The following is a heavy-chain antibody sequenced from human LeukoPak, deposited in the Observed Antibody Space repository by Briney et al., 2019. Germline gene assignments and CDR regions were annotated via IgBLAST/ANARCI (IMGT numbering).Heavy chain of an antibody. CDR3: AKGTGYSSSWYDY. D-gene: IGHD6-13*01. V-gene: IGHV3-23*01. CDR2: ISVSGGST. CDR1: GFTFSSYW. Sequence: GGSLRLSCAASGFTFSSYWMAWVRQAPGKGLEWVSAISVSGGSTYYADSVKGRFTISRDNSKNTLYLQVNSLRAEDTAVYCCAKGTGYSSSWYDYWGQGTLVTVSS. J-gene: IGHJ4*02.